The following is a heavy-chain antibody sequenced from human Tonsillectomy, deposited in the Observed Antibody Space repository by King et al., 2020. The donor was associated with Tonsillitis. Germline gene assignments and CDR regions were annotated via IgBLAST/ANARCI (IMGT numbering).Heavy chain of an antibody. V-gene: IGHV3-30*18. CDR1: GFTFSTYG. CDR2: ISYDGSNK. J-gene: IGHJ4*02. D-gene: IGHD4-17*01. Sequence: AQLVQSGGGVVQPGRSLRLSCAASGFTFSTYGMHWVRQAPGKGLEWVTVISYDGSNKYYADSVKGRFTISRDNFKNRLYLQMHSLRTEDTAVYYCAKDPHPDGDYERWVVGYFDSWGQGTLVTVSS. CDR3: AKDPHPDGDYERWVVGYFDS.